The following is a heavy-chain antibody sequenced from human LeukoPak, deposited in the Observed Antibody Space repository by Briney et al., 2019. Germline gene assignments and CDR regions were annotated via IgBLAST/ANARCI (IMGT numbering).Heavy chain of an antibody. CDR1: GGTFSSYA. V-gene: IGHV1-69*13. D-gene: IGHD1-26*01. J-gene: IGHJ4*02. Sequence: SVKVSCKASGGTFSSYAISWVRQAPGQGLEWMGGIIPIFGTANYAQKFQGRVTITADESTSTAYMELSSLRSEDTAVYYCATPGGWELGGGFDYWGQGTLVTVSS. CDR2: IIPIFGTA. CDR3: ATPGGWELGGGFDY.